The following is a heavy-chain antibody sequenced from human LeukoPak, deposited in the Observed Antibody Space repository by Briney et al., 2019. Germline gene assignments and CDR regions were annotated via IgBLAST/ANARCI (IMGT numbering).Heavy chain of an antibody. CDR3: ARETRRSRFDY. J-gene: IGHJ4*02. V-gene: IGHV4-34*01. Sequence: SETLSLTCAVYGGSISGYYWSWIRQPPGKGLGWIGEIHYSESANYNPSLKSRAIISVDTSKNQFSLKLTSVTAADTAVYYCARETRRSRFDYWGQGTLVTVSS. CDR1: GGSISGYY. CDR2: IHYSESA. D-gene: IGHD2-2*01.